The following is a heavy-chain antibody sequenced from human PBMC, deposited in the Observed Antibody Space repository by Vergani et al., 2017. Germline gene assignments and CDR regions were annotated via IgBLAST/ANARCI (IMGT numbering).Heavy chain of an antibody. J-gene: IGHJ4*02. CDR1: GASVNSYY. Sequence: QVKLQESGPGLVKPSETLSLTCTVSGASVNSYYWSWIRQPPGKGLEWMGYVSFRGDTLYDPSVNGRMTISLNTSSNQFSLYLTSVTAADTAGYYCARSRIYYGAGSPDYWGQGTLVTVSS. CDR2: VSFRGDT. D-gene: IGHD3-10*01. CDR3: ARSRIYYGAGSPDY. V-gene: IGHV4-59*02.